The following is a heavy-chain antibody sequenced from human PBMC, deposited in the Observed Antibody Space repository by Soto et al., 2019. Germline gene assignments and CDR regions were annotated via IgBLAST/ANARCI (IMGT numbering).Heavy chain of an antibody. CDR2: IWYDGSNK. CDR1: GFTFSSYG. D-gene: IGHD3-3*01. CDR3: ARVQYYDFWSGAHWFDP. Sequence: QVQLVESGGGVVQPGRSLRLSCAASGFTFSSYGMHWVRQAPGKGLEWAAVIWYDGSNKYYADSVKGRFTISRDNSKNTLYLQMNSLRAEDTAVYYCARVQYYDFWSGAHWFDPWGQGTLVTVSS. V-gene: IGHV3-33*01. J-gene: IGHJ5*02.